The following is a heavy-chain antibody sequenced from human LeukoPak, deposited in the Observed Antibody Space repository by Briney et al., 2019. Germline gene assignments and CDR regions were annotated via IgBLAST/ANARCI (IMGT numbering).Heavy chain of an antibody. V-gene: IGHV4-31*03. CDR1: GASISSDGYY. CDR3: ARAKAGYWSGGSCYFDP. Sequence: SQTLSLTCTVSGASISSDGYYWVWLPHHPGKGLECIGYIYYSGSNFYNPSLKRRVTISLDTYKNQFSLKLSSVTAADTAVYYCARAKAGYWSGGSCYFDPWGQGTLVTVSS. D-gene: IGHD2-15*01. J-gene: IGHJ5*02. CDR2: IYYSGSN.